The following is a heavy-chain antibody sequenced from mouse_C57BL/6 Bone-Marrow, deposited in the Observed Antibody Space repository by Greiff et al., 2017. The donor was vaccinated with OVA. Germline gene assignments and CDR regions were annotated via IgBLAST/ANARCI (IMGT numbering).Heavy chain of an antibody. CDR1: GFTFSDYY. D-gene: IGHD2-3*01. V-gene: IGHV5-16*01. CDR2: INYDGSST. Sequence: VQLKESEGGLVQPGSSMKLSCTASGFTFSDYYMAWVRQVPEKGLEWVANINYDGSSTYYLDSLKSRFIISRDNAKNILYLQMSSLKSEDTATYYCARDRGLLPSYWYFDVWGTGTTVTVSS. J-gene: IGHJ1*03. CDR3: ARDRGLLPSYWYFDV.